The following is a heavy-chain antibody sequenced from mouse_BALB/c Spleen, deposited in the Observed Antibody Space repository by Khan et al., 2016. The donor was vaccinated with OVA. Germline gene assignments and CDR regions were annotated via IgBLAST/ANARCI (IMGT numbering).Heavy chain of an antibody. V-gene: IGHV1-76*01. Sequence: LQLSGAELVRPVTSVKLSCKTSGYIFTSYWIHWVKQRSGQGLEWIARIYPGTDNTYYSEKFKDKATLTADKSSSTAYLQLSSLKSEDSAVFFCAREEALYYFDYWGQGTTLTVSS. J-gene: IGHJ2*01. CDR1: GYIFTSYW. CDR3: AREEALYYFDY. D-gene: IGHD3-2*02. CDR2: IYPGTDNT.